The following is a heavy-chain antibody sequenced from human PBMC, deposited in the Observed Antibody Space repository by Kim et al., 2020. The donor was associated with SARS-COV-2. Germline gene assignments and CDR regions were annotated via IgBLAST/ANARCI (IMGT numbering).Heavy chain of an antibody. V-gene: IGHV3-30*07. D-gene: IGHD3-10*01. Sequence: DSVKGRFTISRDNSKNTLYLQMNSLRAEDTAVYYCAGGSGSGSYSTPIHHWGQGTLVTVSS. CDR3: AGGSGSGSYSTPIHH. J-gene: IGHJ1*01.